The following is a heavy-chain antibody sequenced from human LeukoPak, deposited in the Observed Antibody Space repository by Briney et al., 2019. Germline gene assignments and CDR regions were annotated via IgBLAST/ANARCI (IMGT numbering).Heavy chain of an antibody. D-gene: IGHD4-17*01. V-gene: IGHV3-74*01. CDR1: GFTFSSYW. J-gene: IGHJ4*02. CDR2: INSDGSST. CDR3: VRNELRNGDGDY. Sequence: GGSLRLSCAASGFTFSSYWMHWVRQAPGKGLVWVSRINSDGSSTSYADSVKGRFTISRDNAKNTLYLQMNSLRAEDTAVYYCVRNELRNGDGDYWGQGTLVTVSS.